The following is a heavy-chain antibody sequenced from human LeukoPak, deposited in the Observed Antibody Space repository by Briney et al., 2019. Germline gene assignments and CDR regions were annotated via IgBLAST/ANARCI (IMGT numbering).Heavy chain of an antibody. CDR2: INHSGST. J-gene: IGHJ4*02. CDR1: GFTFSSYS. Sequence: PGGSLRLSCAASGFTFSSYSMNWVRQAPGKGLEWIGEINHSGSTNYNPSLKSRVTISVDTSKNQFSLKLSSVTAADTAVYYCARGTPFDYYGSGSYYFDYWGQGTLVTVSS. D-gene: IGHD3-10*01. CDR3: ARGTPFDYYGSGSYYFDY. V-gene: IGHV4-34*01.